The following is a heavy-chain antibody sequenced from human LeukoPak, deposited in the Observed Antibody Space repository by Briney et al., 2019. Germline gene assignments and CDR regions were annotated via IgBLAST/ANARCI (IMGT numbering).Heavy chain of an antibody. V-gene: IGHV1-18*01. Sequence: ASVKVSCKASGYTFTSYGISWVRQAPGQGLEWRGWISAYNGNTNYAQKLQGRVTMTTDTSTSTAYMELRSLRSDDTAVYYCARVGSGWYLMSPWFDPWGQGTLVTVSS. D-gene: IGHD6-19*01. CDR2: ISAYNGNT. J-gene: IGHJ5*02. CDR1: GYTFTSYG. CDR3: ARVGSGWYLMSPWFDP.